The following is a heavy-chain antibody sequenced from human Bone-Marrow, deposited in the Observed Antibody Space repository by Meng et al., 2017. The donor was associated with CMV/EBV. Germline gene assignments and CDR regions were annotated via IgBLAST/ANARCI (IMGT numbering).Heavy chain of an antibody. CDR1: TGYY. V-gene: IGHV1-2*02. D-gene: IGHD3-3*01. J-gene: IGHJ3*02. CDR2: IKPNTGGT. CDR3: AGPLLLYDQGRRVQVAKDAFDI. Sequence: TGYYIHWVRQDPGPGLEWMGWIKPNTGGTKYAQKFQGRVTMTRDTSISTAYMELSRLKSDDTAVYFCAGPLLLYDQGRRVQVAKDAFDIWGQGTMVTV.